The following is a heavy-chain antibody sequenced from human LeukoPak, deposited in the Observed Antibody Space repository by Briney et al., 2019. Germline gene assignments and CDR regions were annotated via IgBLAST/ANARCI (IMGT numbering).Heavy chain of an antibody. D-gene: IGHD3-22*01. CDR2: ISGSGGST. CDR1: GFTFSSYA. Sequence: GGSLRLACAASGFTFSSYAMSWDRQVPGKGMEWVSAISGSGGSTYYADSVKGRYTISRDNSKNTLYLQMNSLRAEDTAVYYCAKSPHYYDSSGLEGYWGQGTLVTVSS. V-gene: IGHV3-23*01. J-gene: IGHJ4*02. CDR3: AKSPHYYDSSGLEGY.